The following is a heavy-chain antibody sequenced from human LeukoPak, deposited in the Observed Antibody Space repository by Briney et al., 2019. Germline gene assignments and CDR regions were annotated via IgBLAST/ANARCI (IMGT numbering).Heavy chain of an antibody. J-gene: IGHJ3*02. CDR3: AREPQGQQLPDAFDI. V-gene: IGHV1-69*01. Sequence: ASVKVSCKASGGTFSSYAISWLRQAPGQGLEWMGGIIPIFGTANYAQKFQGRVTITADESTSTAYMELSSLRSEDTAVYYCAREPQGQQLPDAFDIWGQGTMVTVSS. D-gene: IGHD6-13*01. CDR2: IIPIFGTA. CDR1: GGTFSSYA.